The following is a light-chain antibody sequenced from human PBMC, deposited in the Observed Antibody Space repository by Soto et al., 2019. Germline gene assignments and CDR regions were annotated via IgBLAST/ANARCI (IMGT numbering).Light chain of an antibody. CDR2: DVS. Sequence: QSVLTQPASVSGSPGQSITISCTGNSSDVGGYNYVSWYQQHPGKAPKLMIYDVSNRPSGVSNRFSGSKSGNTASLTISGLQAEDEADYYCSSYTSSSTLLFGGGTQLTVL. CDR1: SSDVGGYNY. CDR3: SSYTSSSTLL. V-gene: IGLV2-14*01. J-gene: IGLJ2*01.